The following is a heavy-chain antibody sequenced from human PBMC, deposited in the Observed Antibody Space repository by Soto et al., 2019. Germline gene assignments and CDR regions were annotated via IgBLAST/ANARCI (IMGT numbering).Heavy chain of an antibody. CDR2: IHTDGRTT. D-gene: IGHD3-3*01. CDR1: AFTFSSYE. Sequence: PGGSLRLSCVASAFTFSSYEMMCDRQAPGEGLEWVSFIHTDGRTTYYTDSVKGRFTITRDNAKNSLYLQMNSLRAGDTAIYYCATSLSGYYNSYWGQGTLVTVSS. CDR3: ATSLSGYYNSY. J-gene: IGHJ4*01. V-gene: IGHV3-48*03.